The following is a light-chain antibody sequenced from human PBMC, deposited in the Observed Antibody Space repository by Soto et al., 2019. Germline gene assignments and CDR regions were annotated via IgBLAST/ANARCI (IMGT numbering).Light chain of an antibody. Sequence: QSVLTQPPSASGTPGQRVTISCSGGSSNIGSNTVNWFQQLSGTAPKLLIYSNNQRPSGVPDRFSVSKSGTSASLAICGLQSEYEADYYCAAWDDSLNGRVFGGGTKLTVL. CDR3: AAWDDSLNGRV. J-gene: IGLJ3*02. CDR2: SNN. CDR1: SSNIGSNT. V-gene: IGLV1-44*01.